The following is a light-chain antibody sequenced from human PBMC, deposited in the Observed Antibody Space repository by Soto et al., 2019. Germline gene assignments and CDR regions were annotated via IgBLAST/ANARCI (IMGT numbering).Light chain of an antibody. CDR2: DVS. CDR3: NSYTGTSSRYV. CDR1: SSDIGTYNY. V-gene: IGLV2-14*03. J-gene: IGLJ1*01. Sequence: QSVLTQPASVSGSPGQSITISCTGTSSDIGTYNYVSWYQQHTGKAPKLMIFDVSYRPSGVSNRFSGSKSDNTASLSISGLQAEDEADYYCNSYTGTSSRYVFGTGTKVTV.